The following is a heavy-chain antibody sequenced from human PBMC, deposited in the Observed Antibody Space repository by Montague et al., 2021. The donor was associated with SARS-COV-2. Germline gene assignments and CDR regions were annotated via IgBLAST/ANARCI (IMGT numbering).Heavy chain of an antibody. CDR1: GFTVSSYG. V-gene: IGHV3-33*01. CDR3: AREAEIFGVVISPLFY. CDR2: IWYDGSNK. J-gene: IGHJ4*02. Sequence: SLRLSCAASGFTVSSYGMHWVRQAPGKGLEWVAVIWYDGSNKYYSDSVXGLFTISRDNSKNTLYLQMNSLRAEDTAVYYCAREAEIFGVVISPLFYWGQGTLVTVSS. D-gene: IGHD3-3*01.